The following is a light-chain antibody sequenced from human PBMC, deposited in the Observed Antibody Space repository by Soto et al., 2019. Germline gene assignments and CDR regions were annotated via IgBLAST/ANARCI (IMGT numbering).Light chain of an antibody. CDR3: QQRGIGPFT. CDR2: DAS. V-gene: IGKV3-11*01. CDR1: QSVSSY. Sequence: EIVLTQSPVTLSLSPGERATLSCRASQSVSSYFAWYQQKPGQAPRLLIYDASSRATGIPARFSGSGSGTDFTLTISSLEPEDFAVYYCQQRGIGPFTFGQGTRLEIK. J-gene: IGKJ5*01.